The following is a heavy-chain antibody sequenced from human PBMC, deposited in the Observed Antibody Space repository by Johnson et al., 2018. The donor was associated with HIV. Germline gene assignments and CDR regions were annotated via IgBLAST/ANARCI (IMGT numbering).Heavy chain of an antibody. CDR2: IYSGGST. J-gene: IGHJ3*02. CDR3: ARDKGIAAAATDDAFDI. Sequence: VQLVESGGGLVQPGGSLRLSCAASGFTVSSNYMSWVRQAPGKGLEWVSVIYSGGSTYYADSVKGRFTISRDNSKNTLYLQMNSLRAEDKAVYYCARDKGIAAAATDDAFDIWGQGTMVTVSS. D-gene: IGHD6-13*01. V-gene: IGHV3-66*01. CDR1: GFTVSSNY.